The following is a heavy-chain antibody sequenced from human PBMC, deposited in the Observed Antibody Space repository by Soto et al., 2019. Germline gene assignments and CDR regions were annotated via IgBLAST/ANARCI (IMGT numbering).Heavy chain of an antibody. CDR1: GGSISSSIFY. CDR3: AGLTGMSTATPDRGLDT. Sequence: QLQLQESGPGLVKPSETLSLICTVSGGSISSSIFYWGWIRQPPGKGLEWIGSSYYSGTTYYTPSLKSRTTISVDTYSNQFSLKLKSVSAADTAGYYCAGLTGMSTATPDRGLDTWGQGTLVTFSP. CDR2: SYYSGTT. D-gene: IGHD2-15*01. V-gene: IGHV4-39*01. J-gene: IGHJ5*02.